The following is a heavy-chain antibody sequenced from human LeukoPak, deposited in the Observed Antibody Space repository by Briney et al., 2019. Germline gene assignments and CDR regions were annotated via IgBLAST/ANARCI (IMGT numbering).Heavy chain of an antibody. Sequence: GGSLRLSCAASGFTFSSHWMSWVRQAPGKGLEGVANIKQDGGERPYVDSVKGRFTISRDNAKNSLYLQMNSLRAEDTAVYFCARTDPGNGGYFDYWGQGALVTVSS. V-gene: IGHV3-7*01. CDR1: GFTFSSHW. J-gene: IGHJ4*02. CDR3: ARTDPGNGGYFDY. D-gene: IGHD2-15*01. CDR2: IKQDGGER.